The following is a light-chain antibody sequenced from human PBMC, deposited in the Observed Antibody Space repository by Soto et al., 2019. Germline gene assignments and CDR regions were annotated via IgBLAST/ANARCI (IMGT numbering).Light chain of an antibody. V-gene: IGLV2-23*02. J-gene: IGLJ1*01. CDR1: SSDVGSYNL. Sequence: HSALTQPASVSGSPGHSITISCTGTSSDVGSYNLVSWYQQNPGKAPKVMIYEVSKRPSGVPNRFSGSKSGNTASLTISGLQAEDEADYYCCSYAGSSTYVFGTGTKLTVL. CDR2: EVS. CDR3: CSYAGSSTYV.